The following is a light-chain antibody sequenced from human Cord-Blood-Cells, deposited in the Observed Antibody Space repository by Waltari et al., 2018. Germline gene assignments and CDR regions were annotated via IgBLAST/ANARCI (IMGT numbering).Light chain of an antibody. Sequence: EIVMTQSPATLSLSPGERATLSCRASQSVSSNLAWYQQKPGQAPRLLIDGASTRATGIPAGFSGSGSGTEFTLTISSLQSEDFAVYYCQQYNNWPPSFGQGTKVEIK. J-gene: IGKJ1*01. CDR2: GAS. CDR3: QQYNNWPPS. V-gene: IGKV3-15*01. CDR1: QSVSSN.